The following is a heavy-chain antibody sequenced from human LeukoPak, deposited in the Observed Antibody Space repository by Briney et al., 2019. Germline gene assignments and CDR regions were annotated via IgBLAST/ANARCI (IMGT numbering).Heavy chain of an antibody. CDR3: ARVSVGALDY. J-gene: IGHJ4*02. Sequence: GGSLRLSCAASRFTFSSYAMHWVRQAPGKGLEWVAVISYDGSNKYYADSVKGRFTISRDNSKNTLYLQMNSLRAEDTAVYYCARVSVGALDYWGQGTLVTVSS. CDR1: RFTFSSYA. V-gene: IGHV3-30-3*01. D-gene: IGHD1-26*01. CDR2: ISYDGSNK.